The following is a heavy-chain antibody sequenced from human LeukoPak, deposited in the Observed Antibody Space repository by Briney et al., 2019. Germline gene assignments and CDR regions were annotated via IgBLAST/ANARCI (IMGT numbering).Heavy chain of an antibody. J-gene: IGHJ5*02. V-gene: IGHV3-33*08. CDR3: ARWEYSSSSGGNWFDP. D-gene: IGHD6-6*01. CDR2: IRYDGNVK. CDR1: GFTFSSYG. Sequence: GGTLRLSCAASGFTFSSYGMHWVRQAPGKGLEWVAFIRYDGNVKHYADSVKGRFTISRDNAKNTLYLQMNSLRAEDTAVYYCARWEYSSSSGGNWFDPWGQGTLVTVSS.